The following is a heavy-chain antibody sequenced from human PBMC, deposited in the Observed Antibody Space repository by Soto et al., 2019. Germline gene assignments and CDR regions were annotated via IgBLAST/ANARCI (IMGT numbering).Heavy chain of an antibody. CDR2: ISGSGGST. D-gene: IGHD6-13*01. CDR3: AKDPVAAAGSFDY. Sequence: SLRLSCAASGFTFSSYAMSWVRQAPGKGPEWVSAISGSGGSTYYADSVKGRFTISRDNSKNTLYLQMNSLRAEDTAVYYCAKDPVAAAGSFDYWGQGTLVTVSS. V-gene: IGHV3-23*01. CDR1: GFTFSSYA. J-gene: IGHJ4*02.